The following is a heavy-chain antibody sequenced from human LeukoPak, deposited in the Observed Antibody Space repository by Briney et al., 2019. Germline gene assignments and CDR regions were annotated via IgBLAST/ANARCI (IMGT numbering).Heavy chain of an antibody. Sequence: GGSLRLSCAASGFTVSSNYMSWVRQAPGKGLEWVSVIYSGGSTYYADSVKGRFTISRDNSKNMLYLQMNSLRAEDTAVYYCAKDRITMIIPAFDIWGQGTMVTVSS. J-gene: IGHJ3*02. CDR2: IYSGGST. CDR3: AKDRITMIIPAFDI. V-gene: IGHV3-53*01. D-gene: IGHD3-22*01. CDR1: GFTVSSNY.